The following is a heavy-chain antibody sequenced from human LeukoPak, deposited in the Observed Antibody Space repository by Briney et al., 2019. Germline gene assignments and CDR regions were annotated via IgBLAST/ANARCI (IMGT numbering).Heavy chain of an antibody. D-gene: IGHD4-23*01. J-gene: IGHJ4*02. CDR1: GGTFSSYA. CDR2: IIPILGIA. V-gene: IGHV1-69*04. CDR3: ARGFSYYGGNTPSDY. Sequence: SVKVSCKASGGTFSSYAISWVRQAPGQGLEWMGRIIPILGIANYAQKFQGRVTMTRNTSISTAYMGLSSLRSEDTAVYYCARGFSYYGGNTPSDYWGQGTLVTVSS.